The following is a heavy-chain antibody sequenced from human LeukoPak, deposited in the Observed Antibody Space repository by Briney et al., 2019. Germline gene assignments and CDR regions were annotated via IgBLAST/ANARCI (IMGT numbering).Heavy chain of an antibody. D-gene: IGHD3-16*01. Sequence: NPSETLSLTCAVYGGSFSGYYWSWIRQPPGKGLEWIGYIYYSGSTNYNPSLKSRVTISVDTSKNKFSLKLRSVTAADTAVYYCARETSQKGAHYMDVWGKGTTVTISS. CDR1: GGSFSGYY. CDR2: IYYSGST. J-gene: IGHJ6*03. V-gene: IGHV4-59*01. CDR3: ARETSQKGAHYMDV.